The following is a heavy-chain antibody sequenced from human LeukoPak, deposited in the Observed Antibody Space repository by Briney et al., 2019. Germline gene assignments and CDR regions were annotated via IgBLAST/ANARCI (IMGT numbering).Heavy chain of an antibody. Sequence: SETLSLTCTVSGGSISSYYWSWIRQPPGKGLEWIGYIYYSGSTNYNPSLKSRVTISVDTSKNQFSLKLSSVTAADTAVYYCARVGGGNYYYYGMDVWGQGTTVTVSS. D-gene: IGHD2-15*01. CDR2: IYYSGST. CDR1: GGSISSYY. CDR3: ARVGGGNYYYYGMDV. J-gene: IGHJ6*02. V-gene: IGHV4-59*01.